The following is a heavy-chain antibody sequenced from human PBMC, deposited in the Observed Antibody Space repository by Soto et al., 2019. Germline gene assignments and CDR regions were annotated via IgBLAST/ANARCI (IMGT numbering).Heavy chain of an antibody. Sequence: ASVKVSCKASGFTFTSSAVQWVRQARGQRLEWIGWIVVGSGNTNYAQKFQERVTITRDMSTSTAYMELSSLRSEDTAVYYCAAEAPYSSSGENFDYWGQGTLVTVSS. V-gene: IGHV1-58*01. CDR1: GFTFTSSA. CDR3: AAEAPYSSSGENFDY. D-gene: IGHD6-6*01. CDR2: IVVGSGNT. J-gene: IGHJ4*02.